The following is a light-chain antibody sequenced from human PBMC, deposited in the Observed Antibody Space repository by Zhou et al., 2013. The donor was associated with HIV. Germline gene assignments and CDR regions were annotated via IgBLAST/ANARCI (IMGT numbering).Light chain of an antibody. CDR1: QSISSY. CDR2: AAS. J-gene: IGKJ5*01. CDR3: QQSYSTPWT. V-gene: IGKV1-39*01. Sequence: DIQMTQSPSSLSASVGDRVTITCRASQSISSYLNWYQQKPGKAPKLLIYAASSLQSGVPSRFSGSGSGTDFTLTISSLQPEDFATYYCQQSYSTPWTFGQGHDWRL.